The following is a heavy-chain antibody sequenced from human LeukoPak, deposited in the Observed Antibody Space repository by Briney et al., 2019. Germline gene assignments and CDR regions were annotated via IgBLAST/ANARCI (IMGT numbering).Heavy chain of an antibody. CDR1: GGSISSSSYY. CDR3: AREGSVVYDYVWGSYQANFDY. Sequence: PSETLSLTCTVSGGSISSSSYYWGWIRQPPGKGLEWIGSIYYSGSTYYNPSLKSRVTISVDTSKNQFSLKLSSVTAADTAVYYCAREGSVVYDYVWGSYQANFDYWGQGTLVTVSS. CDR2: IYYSGST. V-gene: IGHV4-39*07. J-gene: IGHJ4*02. D-gene: IGHD3-16*02.